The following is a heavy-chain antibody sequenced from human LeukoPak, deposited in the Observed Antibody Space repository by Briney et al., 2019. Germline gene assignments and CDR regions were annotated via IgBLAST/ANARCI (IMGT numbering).Heavy chain of an antibody. CDR2: ISRGGSTT. CDR3: AKGGSGWYPGFDY. D-gene: IGHD6-19*01. V-gene: IGHV3-11*01. J-gene: IGHJ4*02. CDR1: GFTFSDYY. Sequence: GGSLRLSCAASGFTFSDYYMNWIRQALGKGLEWVSYISRGGSTTYYADSVKGRFTISRDDSRNTLYLQMNSLRVEDTAVYYCAKGGSGWYPGFDYGGQGILVTVS.